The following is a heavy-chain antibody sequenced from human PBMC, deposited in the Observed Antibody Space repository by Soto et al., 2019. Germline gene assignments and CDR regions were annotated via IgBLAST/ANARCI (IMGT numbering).Heavy chain of an antibody. CDR2: IITIIGII. J-gene: IGHJ5*02. CDR1: GGTFSTYT. D-gene: IGHD4-4*01. V-gene: IGHV1-69*08. Sequence: QVQLVQSGAEVKKPGSSVKVSCKASGGTFSTYTITWVRQALGQGLEWMGRIITIIGIINYAQKFQGRVTISADKFTGTAYIELTGLRSDDTAVYYCAGDPDSHYNDSHASSYPWGQGTLVTVSS. CDR3: AGDPDSHYNDSHASSYP.